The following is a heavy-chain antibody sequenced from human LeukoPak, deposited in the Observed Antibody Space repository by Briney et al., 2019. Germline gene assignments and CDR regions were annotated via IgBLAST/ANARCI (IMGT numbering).Heavy chain of an antibody. Sequence: PGGALGLSCAASGFIFSGFWMTWVRPAPGKGLEWVANIKQDGTEKYYVDSVKGRFTISRDNAKNSLYLQMNSLRVEDTAVYYCVRGKGDDYWGQGTLVTVSS. V-gene: IGHV3-7*03. CDR2: IKQDGTEK. J-gene: IGHJ4*02. CDR1: GFIFSGFW. D-gene: IGHD3-16*01. CDR3: VRGKGDDY.